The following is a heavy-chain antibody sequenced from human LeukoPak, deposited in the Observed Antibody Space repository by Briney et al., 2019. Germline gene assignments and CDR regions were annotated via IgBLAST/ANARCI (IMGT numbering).Heavy chain of an antibody. V-gene: IGHV5-51*01. Sequence: GESLKISCKASGHSFTNHWIGWVRQMPGKGLEWMGITYPGDSNTRYSPSFQGQVTISADKSISSAYLQWSSLKASDTAMYYCVRSPTCSSGTCYPNWFDPWGQGTLVTVSS. CDR2: TYPGDSNT. J-gene: IGHJ5*02. CDR3: VRSPTCSSGTCYPNWFDP. D-gene: IGHD2-15*01. CDR1: GHSFTNHW.